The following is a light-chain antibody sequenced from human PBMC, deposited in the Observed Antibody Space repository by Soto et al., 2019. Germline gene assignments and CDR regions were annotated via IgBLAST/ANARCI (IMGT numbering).Light chain of an antibody. V-gene: IGKV3-20*01. J-gene: IGKJ3*01. CDR2: GAS. Sequence: EIVLTQSPGTLSLSPGERATLSCRASQSVSSSLLTWYQQKSGHAPRLLISGASSRATGIPVRFIGSGSGTDFTRTISKLDPEEFAVYFCQQYGSSPPPFGPGTKGDVK. CDR1: QSVSSSL. CDR3: QQYGSSPPP.